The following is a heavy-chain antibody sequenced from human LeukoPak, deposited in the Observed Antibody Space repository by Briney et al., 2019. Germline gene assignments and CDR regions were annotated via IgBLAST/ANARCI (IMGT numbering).Heavy chain of an antibody. CDR2: IRYDGSNK. Sequence: PGGSLRLSCAASGFTFSSYGMHWVRQAPGKGLEWVAFIRYDGSNKYYADSVKGRFTISRDNSKNTLYLQMNSLRAEDTAVYYCAKDLAGYYYFSGQNDYWGQGTLVTVSS. D-gene: IGHD3-22*01. V-gene: IGHV3-30*02. CDR3: AKDLAGYYYFSGQNDY. J-gene: IGHJ4*02. CDR1: GFTFSSYG.